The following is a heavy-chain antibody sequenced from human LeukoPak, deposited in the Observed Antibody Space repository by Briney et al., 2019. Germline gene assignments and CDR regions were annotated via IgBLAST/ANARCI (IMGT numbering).Heavy chain of an antibody. CDR3: ARNGDYFRTTDY. Sequence: ASVKVSCKASGYTFTGYYMHWVRQAPGQGLEWMGWINPKSGDTTSAHKFQGRVTMTRDTSINTAFMELSGLRSDDTAVYYCARNGDYFRTTDYWGQGTLVIVSS. V-gene: IGHV1-2*02. D-gene: IGHD4-17*01. CDR1: GYTFTGYY. CDR2: INPKSGDT. J-gene: IGHJ4*02.